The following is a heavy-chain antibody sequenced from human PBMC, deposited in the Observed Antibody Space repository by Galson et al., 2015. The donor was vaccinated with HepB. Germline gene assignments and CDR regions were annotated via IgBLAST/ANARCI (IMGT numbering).Heavy chain of an antibody. CDR2: INTNTGNP. Sequence: SVKVSCKASGYTFTSYAMNWVRQAPGQGLEWMGWINTNTGNPTYAQGFTGRFVFSLDTSVSTAYLQISSLKAEDTALYYCARGGWLQLNWFDPWGQGTLVTVSS. D-gene: IGHD5-24*01. CDR1: GYTFTSYA. CDR3: ARGGWLQLNWFDP. J-gene: IGHJ5*02. V-gene: IGHV7-4-1*02.